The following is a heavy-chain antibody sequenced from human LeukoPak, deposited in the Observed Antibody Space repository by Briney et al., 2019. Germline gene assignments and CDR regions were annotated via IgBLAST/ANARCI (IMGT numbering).Heavy chain of an antibody. D-gene: IGHD3-10*01. Sequence: GGSLRLSCAASGFTFYDYGMSWVRHAPGKGLEWVSGINWNGGSTGYADSVKGRFTISRDNAKNSLYLQMNSLRAEDTALYYCARAEYYGSGSYPSFDPWGQGTLVTVSS. CDR2: INWNGGST. CDR3: ARAEYYGSGSYPSFDP. CDR1: GFTFYDYG. J-gene: IGHJ5*02. V-gene: IGHV3-20*04.